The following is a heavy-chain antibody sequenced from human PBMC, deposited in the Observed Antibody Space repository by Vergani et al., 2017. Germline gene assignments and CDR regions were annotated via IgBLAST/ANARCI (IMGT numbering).Heavy chain of an antibody. CDR1: GGSVSSGSYY. J-gene: IGHJ6*03. V-gene: IGHV4-61*10. CDR3: ATGTTNAYYYYYMDV. CDR2: IYYSGST. D-gene: IGHD1-7*01. Sequence: QVQLQESGPGLVKPSETLSLTCTVSGGSVSSGSYYWSWIRQPAGKGLEWIGYIYYSGSTNYNPSLNSRVTISVDTAKNQFSLKLSSVTAADTAVYYCATGTTNAYYYYYMDVWGKGTTVTVSS.